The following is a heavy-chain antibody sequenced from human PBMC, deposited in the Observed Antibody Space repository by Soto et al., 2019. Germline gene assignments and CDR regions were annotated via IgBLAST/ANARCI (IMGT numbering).Heavy chain of an antibody. D-gene: IGHD3-9*01. Sequence: PSETLSLTCTVSGGSISSGGYYWSWIRQHPGKGLEWIGYILYSGTTYYNPSLKSRVTISVDTSKNQFSLKLSSVTAADTAVYYCARHLDYDILTGYYRTRNGSRIFDYWGQGTLVTVSS. CDR3: ARHLDYDILTGYYRTRNGSRIFDY. J-gene: IGHJ4*02. CDR1: GGSISSGGYY. CDR2: ILYSGTT. V-gene: IGHV4-31*03.